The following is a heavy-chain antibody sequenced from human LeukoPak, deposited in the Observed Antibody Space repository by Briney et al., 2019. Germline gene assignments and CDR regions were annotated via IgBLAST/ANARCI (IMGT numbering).Heavy chain of an antibody. J-gene: IGHJ4*02. CDR3: ARGYSYGYSY. CDR1: GGSISSGSYY. CDR2: IYTSGST. V-gene: IGHV4-61*02. D-gene: IGHD5-18*01. Sequence: PSETLSLTCTVSGGSISSGSYYWSWIRQPAGKGLEWIGRIYTSGSTNYNPSLKSRVTISVDTSKNQFSLKLSSVTAADTAVYYCARGYSYGYSYSGQGTLVTVSS.